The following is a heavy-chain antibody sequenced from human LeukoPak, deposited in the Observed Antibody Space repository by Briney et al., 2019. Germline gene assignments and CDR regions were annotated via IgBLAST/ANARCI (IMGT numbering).Heavy chain of an antibody. V-gene: IGHV3-33*01. CDR1: GFTFSESG. Sequence: GGSLRLSCAASGFTFSESGMHWVRQAPGKGLEWVALIWYDGGNKYYADSVKGRHTISRDNSKNTLYLQMDSLRAEDTAVYYCARGYYYHTSGYWGIDYWGQGTLVTVSS. CDR2: IWYDGGNK. J-gene: IGHJ4*02. CDR3: ARGYYYHTSGYWGIDY. D-gene: IGHD3-22*01.